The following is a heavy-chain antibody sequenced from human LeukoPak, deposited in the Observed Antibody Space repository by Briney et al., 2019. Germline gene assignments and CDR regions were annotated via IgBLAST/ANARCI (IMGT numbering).Heavy chain of an antibody. Sequence: GGSLRLSCAASGFTFSNAWMSWVRQAPGKGLEWVGRIKSKTDGGTTDYAAPVKGRFTISRDDSKNMLYLQMNSLKTEDTAVYYCATTPTFGRPRPHWDWGQRTLLTVSS. V-gene: IGHV3-15*01. CDR2: IKSKTDGGTT. CDR1: GFTFSNAW. J-gene: IGHJ4*02. CDR3: ATTPTFGRPRPHWD. D-gene: IGHD3-16*01.